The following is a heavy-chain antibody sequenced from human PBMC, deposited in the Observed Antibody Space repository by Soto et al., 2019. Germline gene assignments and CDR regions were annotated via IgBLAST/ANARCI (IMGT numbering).Heavy chain of an antibody. CDR1: GFTFSNAW. CDR2: IKSKTDGGTT. Sequence: GGSLRLSCAASGFTFSNAWMSWVRQAPGKGLEWVGRIKSKTDGGTTDYAAPVKGRFTISRDDSKNTLYLQMNSLKTEDTAVYYCTTGPGYSSGPDYYYYGMDVWGQGTTVTVSS. V-gene: IGHV3-15*01. D-gene: IGHD6-19*01. CDR3: TTGPGYSSGPDYYYYGMDV. J-gene: IGHJ6*02.